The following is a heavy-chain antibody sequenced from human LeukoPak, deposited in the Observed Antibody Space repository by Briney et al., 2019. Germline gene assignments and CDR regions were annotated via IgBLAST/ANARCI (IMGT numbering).Heavy chain of an antibody. CDR3: ASYTLWYGDS. J-gene: IGHJ4*02. V-gene: IGHV3-21*06. CDR2: ISIGSSPYT. Sequence: TGGSLRLSCAASGFSFSKSSMLWVRQDPGKGREWVSSISIGSSPYTYYADSLKGRFTISRDTAKNSVCLQMNSLRPEDTAVYYCASYTLWYGDSWGQGTLVTVSS. D-gene: IGHD3-10*01. CDR1: GFSFSKSS.